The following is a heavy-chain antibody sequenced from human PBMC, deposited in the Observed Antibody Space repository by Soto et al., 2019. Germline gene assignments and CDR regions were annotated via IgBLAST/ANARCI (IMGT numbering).Heavy chain of an antibody. V-gene: IGHV3-30*18. J-gene: IGHJ6*02. D-gene: IGHD5-18*01. Sequence: GGSLRLSCAASGFTFSSYGMHWVRQAPGKGLEWVAVISYDGSNKYYADSVKGRFTISRDNSKNTLYLQMNSLRAEDTAVYYCAKDTAMVCYYYGFDVWGQGTTVTVSS. CDR2: ISYDGSNK. CDR1: GFTFSSYG. CDR3: AKDTAMVCYYYGFDV.